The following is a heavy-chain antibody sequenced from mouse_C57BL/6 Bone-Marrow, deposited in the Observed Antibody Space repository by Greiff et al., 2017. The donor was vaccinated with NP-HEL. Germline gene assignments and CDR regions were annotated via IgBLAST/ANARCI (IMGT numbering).Heavy chain of an antibody. V-gene: IGHV1-64*01. CDR3: ARAYYNRGTFAY. Sequence: QVQLQQPGAELVKPGASVKLSCKASGYTFTSYWMHWVKQRPGQGLEWIGMIHPNSGSTNYNEKFKSKATLTVDKSSSTAYMQLSSLTSEDSAVSYCARAYYNRGTFAYEGRGTLVTVSA. J-gene: IGHJ3*01. CDR1: GYTFTSYW. D-gene: IGHD2-12*01. CDR2: IHPNSGST.